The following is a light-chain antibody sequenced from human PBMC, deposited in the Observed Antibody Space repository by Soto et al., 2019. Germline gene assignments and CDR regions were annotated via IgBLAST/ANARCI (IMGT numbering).Light chain of an antibody. J-gene: IGKJ1*01. V-gene: IGKV3-20*01. CDR1: QSVSNNY. CDR2: GAS. Sequence: EIVLPQSPGTLSLSPGERATLSCRASQSVSNNYLAWYQQKPGQAPRLLIYGASRRATGIPDRFSGSGSGTDFTLSISRLEPEDFAVYWCQHYGNSPTFGQGTKVDI. CDR3: QHYGNSPT.